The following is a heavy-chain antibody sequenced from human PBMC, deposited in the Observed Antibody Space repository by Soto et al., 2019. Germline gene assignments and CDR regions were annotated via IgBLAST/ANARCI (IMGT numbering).Heavy chain of an antibody. D-gene: IGHD6-6*01. CDR1: GFTFSSYA. V-gene: IGHV3-23*01. CDR2: ISGRGDST. CDR3: ARGVSSSPPYFDY. Sequence: EVQLLESGGILVHPGGSLRLSCAASGFTFSSYAMTWVRQAPGKGLEWVSAISGRGDSTYYADSVKGRFTISRDQSKNTLYLQMHSLRAEDTAVYYCARGVSSSPPYFDYCGQGTLVTVSS. J-gene: IGHJ4*02.